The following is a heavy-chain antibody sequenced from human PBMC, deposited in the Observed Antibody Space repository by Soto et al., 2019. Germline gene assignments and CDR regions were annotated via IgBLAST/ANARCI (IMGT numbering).Heavy chain of an antibody. CDR2: IYWDDDK. CDR1: GFSLSTSGVG. D-gene: IGHD5-18*01. CDR3: AHLPWKQLWPRAPVVY. J-gene: IGHJ4*02. V-gene: IGHV2-5*02. Sequence: QSGPTLVNPTQTLTLTCTFSGFSLSTSGVGVGWIRQPPGKALEWLGIIYWDDDKRYSPSLKSRVTITKDTFKNQLVLTMTNMDPVDTATYYCAHLPWKQLWPRAPVVYWGQGTPVTSPQ.